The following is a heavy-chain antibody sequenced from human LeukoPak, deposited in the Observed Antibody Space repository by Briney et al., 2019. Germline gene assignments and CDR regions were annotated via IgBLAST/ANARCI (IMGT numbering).Heavy chain of an antibody. J-gene: IGHJ6*03. D-gene: IGHD3-3*01. CDR1: GGTFSSYA. V-gene: IGHV1-69*05. CDR2: IIPIFGTA. Sequence: ASVKVSCKASGGTFSSYAISWVRQAPGQGLEWMGGIIPIFGTANNAKKFQGRVTITTDESTSTAYMELSSLRSEDTAVYYCARGSFWSGYHRYYYYMDVWGKGTTVTVSS. CDR3: ARGSFWSGYHRYYYYMDV.